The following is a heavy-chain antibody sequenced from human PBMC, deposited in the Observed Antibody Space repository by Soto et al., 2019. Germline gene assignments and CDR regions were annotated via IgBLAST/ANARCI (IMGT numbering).Heavy chain of an antibody. CDR3: AREEEDSSGYFYWFDP. J-gene: IGHJ5*02. CDR1: GYTFTSYG. CDR2: ISAYNGNT. V-gene: IGHV1-18*01. D-gene: IGHD3-22*01. Sequence: ASVKVSCKASGYTFTSYGISWVRQAPGQGIEWMGWISAYNGNTNYAQKLQGRVTTTTDTSTSTAYMELRSLRSDDTAVYYCAREEEDSSGYFYWFDPWGQGTLVTVSS.